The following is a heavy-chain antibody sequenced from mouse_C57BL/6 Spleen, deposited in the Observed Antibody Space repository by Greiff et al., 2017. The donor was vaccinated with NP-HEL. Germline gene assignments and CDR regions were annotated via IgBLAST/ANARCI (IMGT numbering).Heavy chain of an antibody. CDR2: IYPGDGDT. D-gene: IGHD1-3*01. V-gene: IGHV1-80*01. Sequence: VMLVESGAELVKPGASVKISCKASGYAFSSYWMNWVKQRPGKGLEWIGQIYPGDGDTNYNGKLKGKATLTADKSSSTAYMKLSSLTSEDSAVYFGARDGGSYYYAMDYWGQGTSVTVSS. J-gene: IGHJ4*01. CDR1: GYAFSSYW. CDR3: ARDGGSYYYAMDY.